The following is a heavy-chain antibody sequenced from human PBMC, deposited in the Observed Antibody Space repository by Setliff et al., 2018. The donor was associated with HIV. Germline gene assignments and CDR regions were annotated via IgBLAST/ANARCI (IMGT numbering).Heavy chain of an antibody. D-gene: IGHD3-22*01. J-gene: IGHJ6*03. V-gene: IGHV4-59*11. CDR2: VYYSGST. CDR1: GGSLSNHY. CDR3: ARVDYHSSGYSSGYYYMDV. Sequence: SETLSLTCTVSGGSLSNHYWSWLRQSPKNGLEWIGYVYYSGSTNYKPSFKSRVSISVDTSRNQFSLNLTSLTTADTAMYYCARVDYHSSGYSSGYYYMDVWGKGTTVTVSS.